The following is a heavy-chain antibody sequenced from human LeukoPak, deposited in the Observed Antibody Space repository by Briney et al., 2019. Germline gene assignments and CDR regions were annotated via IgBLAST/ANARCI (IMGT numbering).Heavy chain of an antibody. CDR1: GFTFSDSY. Sequence: PGGSLRLSCAASGFTFSDSYMSWIRQPPGKGLEWISCISTSGGTNYYADSVKGRFTISRDNAKKSLYLQMNSLRAEDTAVYYCARGKSPAMFTPVDYWGQRSLVTLSP. CDR3: ARGKSPAMFTPVDY. D-gene: IGHD5-18*01. V-gene: IGHV3-11*01. J-gene: IGHJ4*02. CDR2: ISTSGGTN.